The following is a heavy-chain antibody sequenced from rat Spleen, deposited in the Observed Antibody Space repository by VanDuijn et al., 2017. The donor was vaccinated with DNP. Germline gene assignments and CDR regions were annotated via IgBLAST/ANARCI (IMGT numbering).Heavy chain of an antibody. CDR1: GYSITSDY. D-gene: IGHD1-2*01. Sequence: EVQLQESGPGLVKPSQSLSLTCSVTGYSITSDYWAWIRTFPGNKMEWMGYIAYSGSTNYNPSLKSRISITRDTLKTQFFLQLNSVSSEDTATYYCARWDYNSYTWDYWGQGVMVTVSS. V-gene: IGHV3-1*01. CDR2: IAYSGST. CDR3: ARWDYNSYTWDY. J-gene: IGHJ2*01.